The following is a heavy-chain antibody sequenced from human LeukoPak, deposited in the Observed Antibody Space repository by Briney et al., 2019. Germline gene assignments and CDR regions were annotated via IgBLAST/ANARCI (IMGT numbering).Heavy chain of an antibody. J-gene: IGHJ3*02. Sequence: GGSLTLSCAASGFTFSSYGMHWVRQAPGKGLEWVAFIRYDGSNKYYAGSVKGRFTISRDNSKNTLYLQMNSLRAEDTAVYYCAKDPSHGSGSYGAFDIWGQGTMVTVSS. CDR3: AKDPSHGSGSYGAFDI. D-gene: IGHD3-10*01. CDR2: IRYDGSNK. CDR1: GFTFSSYG. V-gene: IGHV3-30*02.